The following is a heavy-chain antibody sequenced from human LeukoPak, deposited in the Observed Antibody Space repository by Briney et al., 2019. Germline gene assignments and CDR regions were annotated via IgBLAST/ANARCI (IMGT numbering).Heavy chain of an antibody. CDR3: ARGPPPYCRGDSCYSFLYFPH. CDR2: MNPNSDNT. Sequence: ASVNLCFNSAAYTFSIYDINLVRHPTGPGLGRMGGMNPNSDNTGCAQKYHGRVTITRDTSISTANMELSTLRSEETAVYYCARGPPPYCRGDSCYSFLYFPHWGQGTLVTVSS. CDR1: AYTFSIYD. V-gene: IGHV1-8*01. D-gene: IGHD2-15*01. J-gene: IGHJ1*01.